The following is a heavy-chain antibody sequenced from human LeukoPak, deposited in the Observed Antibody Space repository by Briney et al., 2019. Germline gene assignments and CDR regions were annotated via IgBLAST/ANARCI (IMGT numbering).Heavy chain of an antibody. Sequence: SETLSLTCLVSGEPISSYYWSWIRQPPGKGLEWIGYIYYSGSTNYNPSLKSRVTLSVDTSKNQFSLKLSSVTAADTAVYYCARGGMMIVYAFDIWGQGTMVTVSS. CDR2: IYYSGST. D-gene: IGHD3-22*01. J-gene: IGHJ3*02. CDR3: ARGGMMIVYAFDI. CDR1: GEPISSYY. V-gene: IGHV4-59*01.